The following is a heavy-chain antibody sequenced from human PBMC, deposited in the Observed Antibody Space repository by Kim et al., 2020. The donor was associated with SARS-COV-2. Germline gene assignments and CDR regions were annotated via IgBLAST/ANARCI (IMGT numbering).Heavy chain of an antibody. CDR1: GGSISSRGYY. CDR3: ASQTSVLHYFDY. D-gene: IGHD6-19*01. CDR2: IYYSGST. V-gene: IGHV4-31*03. J-gene: IGHJ4*02. Sequence: SETLSLTCKVSGGSISSRGYYWSWIRQHPGKGMEFLGYIYYSGSTYYNPSLQSRVVISLDRSENEFSLKLSSVTAADTALYYCASQTSVLHYFDYWGQG.